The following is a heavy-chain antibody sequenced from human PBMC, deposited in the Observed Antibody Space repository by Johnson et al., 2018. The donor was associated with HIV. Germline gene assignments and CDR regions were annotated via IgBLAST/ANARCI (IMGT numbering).Heavy chain of an antibody. CDR1: GFTFSSYA. Sequence: QVQLVESGGGVVQPGRSLRLSCAASGFTFSSYAMHWVRQAPGKGLEWVAVISYDGSNKYYADSVKGRFTISRDNAKNSLYLQMNSLRAEDTALYYCARAGEGSWELLGYAFDIWGQGTMVTVSS. V-gene: IGHV3-30*04. CDR2: ISYDGSNK. CDR3: ARAGEGSWELLGYAFDI. J-gene: IGHJ3*02. D-gene: IGHD1-26*01.